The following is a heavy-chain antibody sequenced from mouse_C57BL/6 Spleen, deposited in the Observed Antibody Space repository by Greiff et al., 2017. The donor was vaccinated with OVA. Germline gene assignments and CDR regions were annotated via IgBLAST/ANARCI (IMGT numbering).Heavy chain of an antibody. J-gene: IGHJ2*01. V-gene: IGHV1-69*01. Sequence: QVQLQQPGAELVMPGASVKLSCKASGYTFTSYWMHWVKQRPGQGLEWIGEIDPSDSYTNYNQKFKGKSTLTVDKSSSTAYMQLSSLTSEDSAVYYCAVGGRGFDYWGQGTTLTVSS. CDR3: AVGGRGFDY. CDR2: IDPSDSYT. D-gene: IGHD1-1*01. CDR1: GYTFTSYW.